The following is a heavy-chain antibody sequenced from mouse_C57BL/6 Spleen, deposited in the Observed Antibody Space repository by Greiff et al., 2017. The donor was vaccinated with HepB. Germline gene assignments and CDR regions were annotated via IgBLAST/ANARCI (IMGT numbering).Heavy chain of an antibody. J-gene: IGHJ2*01. CDR2: INPSTGGT. Sequence: EVQLQQSGPELVKPGASVKISCKASGYSFTGYYMNWVKQSPEKSLEWIGEINPSTGGTTYNQKFKAKATLTVDKSSSTAYMQLKSLTSEDSAVYYCARRGNYVPFDYWGQGTTLTVSS. D-gene: IGHD2-1*01. CDR3: ARRGNYVPFDY. V-gene: IGHV1-42*01. CDR1: GYSFTGYY.